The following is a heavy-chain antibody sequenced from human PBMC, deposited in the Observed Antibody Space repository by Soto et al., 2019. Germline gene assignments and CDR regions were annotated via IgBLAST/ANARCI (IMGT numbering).Heavy chain of an antibody. CDR2: INAANGDT. V-gene: IGHV1-3*01. D-gene: IGHD3-10*01. CDR3: ASKDYYDSGSYHFDY. Sequence: ASVKVSCKASGYTFSTFPLHWVRQAPGQNLEWMGWINAANGDTGYSQKFQGRVTITRDTSASTAYMELSGLRYEDSAVYYCASKDYYDSGSYHFDYWGQGTLVTVSS. J-gene: IGHJ4*02. CDR1: GYTFSTFP.